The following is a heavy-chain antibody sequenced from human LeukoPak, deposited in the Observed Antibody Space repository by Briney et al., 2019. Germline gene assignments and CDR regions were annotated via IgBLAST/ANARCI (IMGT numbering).Heavy chain of an antibody. D-gene: IGHD3-10*01. CDR2: ISSSSYT. Sequence: GGSLRLSCAASGFTFSDYYMSWIRQAPGKGLEWVSYISSSSYTNYADSVKGRFTISRDNAKNSLYLQMNSLRAEDTAVYYCARVTDGSGSYFIPYGMDVWGQGTTVTVSS. J-gene: IGHJ6*02. CDR3: ARVTDGSGSYFIPYGMDV. CDR1: GFTFSDYY. V-gene: IGHV3-11*05.